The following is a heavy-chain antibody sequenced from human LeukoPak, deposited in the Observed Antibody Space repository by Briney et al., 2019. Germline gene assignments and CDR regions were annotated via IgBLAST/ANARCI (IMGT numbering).Heavy chain of an antibody. D-gene: IGHD3-22*01. V-gene: IGHV4-61*02. CDR1: GGSISSGSYY. J-gene: IGHJ4*02. CDR2: IYTSGST. CDR3: ASTYYDSSGYYPFDY. Sequence: SQTLSLTCTVSGGSISSGSYYWSWIRQPAGKGLEWIGRIYTSGSTNYNPSLKSRVTISVDTSKSQFSLKLSSVTAADTAVYYCASTYYDSSGYYPFDYWGQGTLVTVSS.